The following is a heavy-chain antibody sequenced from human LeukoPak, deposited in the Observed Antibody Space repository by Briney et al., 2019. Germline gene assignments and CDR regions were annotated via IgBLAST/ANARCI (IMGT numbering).Heavy chain of an antibody. D-gene: IGHD6-19*01. CDR1: GFVLGDYA. Sequence: PGKSLRLSCAASGFVLGDYAMHWVRQAPGKGLEWVSAISGSGGSIYYADSVKGRFTISRDNSKNTLYLQMNSLRAEDTAVYYCAKSPGYSSGSFDYWSQGTLVTVSS. V-gene: IGHV3-23*01. CDR2: ISGSGGSI. J-gene: IGHJ4*02. CDR3: AKSPGYSSGSFDY.